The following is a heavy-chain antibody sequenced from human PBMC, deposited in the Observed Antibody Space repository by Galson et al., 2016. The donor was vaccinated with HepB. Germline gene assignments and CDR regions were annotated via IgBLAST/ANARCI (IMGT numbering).Heavy chain of an antibody. Sequence: SLRLSCAASGFSFRNYAMHWVRPAPGKGLEWVAVMSYDGRRIYYADSVKGRLTISRDNCKKTLFLQMNSLRPDDTAVYYCARAERWGAAGGSFQLDCWGQGTLVTVSS. CDR1: GFSFRNYA. D-gene: IGHD6-13*01. CDR2: MSYDGRRI. V-gene: IGHV3-30*04. J-gene: IGHJ4*02. CDR3: ARAERWGAAGGSFQLDC.